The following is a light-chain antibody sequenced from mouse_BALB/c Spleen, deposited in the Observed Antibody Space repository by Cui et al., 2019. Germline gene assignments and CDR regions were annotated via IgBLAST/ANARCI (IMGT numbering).Light chain of an antibody. CDR1: QSISDY. Sequence: DIVLTQSPATLSVTPGDRVSLSCRASQSISDYLHWQQQKSHESPRLLIKYASQTISGIPSRFSGSGSGSDFTLSINSVEPEDVGVYHCQNSHSFPWTFGGGTKLEIK. J-gene: IGKJ1*01. CDR3: QNSHSFPWT. CDR2: YAS. V-gene: IGKV5-39*01.